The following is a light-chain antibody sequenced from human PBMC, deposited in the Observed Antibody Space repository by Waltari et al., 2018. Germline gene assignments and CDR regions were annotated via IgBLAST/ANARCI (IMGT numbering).Light chain of an antibody. CDR3: QQYSSFST. CDR1: QSVGTW. Sequence: DIQMTQSPSTLSASVGDRVTLSFRARQSVGTWLALYQQKPGKAPKLLIYIASSLEGGVPSRFSGSGSGTEFTLTISSLQPDDFATDSCQQYSSFSTFGQGTKVDI. CDR2: IAS. V-gene: IGKV1-5*03. J-gene: IGKJ2*01.